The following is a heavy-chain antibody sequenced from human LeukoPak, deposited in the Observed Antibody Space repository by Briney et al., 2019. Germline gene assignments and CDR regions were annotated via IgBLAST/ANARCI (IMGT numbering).Heavy chain of an antibody. CDR1: GDSITSSY. D-gene: IGHD3-22*01. CDR3: AGEYNYYDSSGWDAFEI. J-gene: IGHJ3*02. CDR2: IFYTGDT. Sequence: SETLSLTCTVSGDSITSSYWSWVRQAPGKGLEWIGYIFYTGDTTFNPSLKSRVTISVDTSKNQFSLKLNSVTAADTSVYYCAGEYNYYDSSGWDAFEIWGQGTMVTVSS. V-gene: IGHV4-59*12.